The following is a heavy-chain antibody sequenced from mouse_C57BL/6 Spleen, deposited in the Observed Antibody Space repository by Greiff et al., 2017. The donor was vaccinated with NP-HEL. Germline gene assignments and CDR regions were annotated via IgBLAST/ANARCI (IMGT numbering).Heavy chain of an antibody. CDR1: GFNIKDDY. J-gene: IGHJ2*01. D-gene: IGHD1-1*01. CDR3: TTGGTTVVEDY. V-gene: IGHV14-4*01. Sequence: VHVKQSGAELVRPGASVKLSCTASGFNIKDDYMHWVKQRPEQGLEWIGWIDPENGDTEYASKFQGKATITADTSSNTAYLQLSSLTSEDTAVYYCTTGGTTVVEDYWGQGTTLTVSS. CDR2: IDPENGDT.